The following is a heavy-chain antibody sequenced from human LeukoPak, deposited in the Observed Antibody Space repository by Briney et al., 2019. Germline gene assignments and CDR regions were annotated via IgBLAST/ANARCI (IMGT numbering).Heavy chain of an antibody. J-gene: IGHJ4*02. CDR2: IYSGGST. V-gene: IGHV3-66*01. CDR3: ARDRRELGLPFDY. D-gene: IGHD1-26*01. Sequence: QSGGSLRLSCAASGFTVSSNYMSWVRQAPGKGLEWVSVIYSGGSTYYADSVKGRFTISRDNSKNTLYLQMNSLRAEDTAVYYCARDRRELGLPFDYWGQGTLVTVSS. CDR1: GFTVSSNY.